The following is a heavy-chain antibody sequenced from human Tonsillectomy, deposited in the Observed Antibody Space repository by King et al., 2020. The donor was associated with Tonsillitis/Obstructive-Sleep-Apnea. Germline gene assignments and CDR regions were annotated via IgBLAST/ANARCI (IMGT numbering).Heavy chain of an antibody. CDR3: ARQSQPYYYDSSGYPYFFDY. J-gene: IGHJ4*02. V-gene: IGHV4-39*01. CDR2: IYYSGST. D-gene: IGHD3-22*01. CDR1: GGSISSSRYY. Sequence: QLQESGPGLVKPSETLSLTCTVSGGSISSSRYYWGWIRQPPGKGLEWIGSIYYSGSTYYNPSLKSRVTIFVDTSKNQFSLKLSSVTAADTAVYYCARQSQPYYYDSSGYPYFFDYWGQGTLVTVSS.